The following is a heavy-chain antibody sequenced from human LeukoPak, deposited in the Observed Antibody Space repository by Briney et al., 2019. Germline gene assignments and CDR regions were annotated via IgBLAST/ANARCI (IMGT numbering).Heavy chain of an antibody. J-gene: IGHJ4*02. CDR1: GYTFTSYG. CDR2: ISAYNGNT. D-gene: IGHD1-26*01. CDR3: ARDLGEWELLPTDY. V-gene: IGHV1-18*01. Sequence: ASVKVSCKASGYTFTSYGISWVRQAPGQGLEWMGWISAYNGNTNYAQKLQGRVTMTTDTSTSTAYMELRSLRSGDTAVYYCARDLGEWELLPTDYWGQGTLVTVSS.